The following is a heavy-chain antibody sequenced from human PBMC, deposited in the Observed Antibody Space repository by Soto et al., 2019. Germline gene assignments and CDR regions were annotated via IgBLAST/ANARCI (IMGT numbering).Heavy chain of an antibody. D-gene: IGHD5-12*01. J-gene: IGHJ6*02. V-gene: IGHV4-59*12. CDR2: IYYSGST. Sequence: SETLSPTSTVSGRSISSYYWSWIRQPPGKGLEWIGYIYYSGSTNYNPSLKSRVTISVDRSKNQFSLKLSSVTAADTAVYYCARRRGFPYYYGMDVWGQGTTVT. CDR1: GRSISSYY. CDR3: ARRRGFPYYYGMDV.